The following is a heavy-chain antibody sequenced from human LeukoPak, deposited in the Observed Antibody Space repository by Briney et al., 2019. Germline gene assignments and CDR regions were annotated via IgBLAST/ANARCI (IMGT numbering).Heavy chain of an antibody. V-gene: IGHV3-23*01. CDR2: ISGSGGST. D-gene: IGHD2-2*01. J-gene: IGHJ4*02. CDR1: GFTFSSYA. Sequence: QLGGSLRLSCAASGFTFSSYAMSWVPQAPGKGLEWVSAISGSGGSTYYADSVKGRFTISRDNSKNTLYLQMNSLRAEDTAVYYCAKDPPYQPHAKYFDYWGQGTLVTVSS. CDR3: AKDPPYQPHAKYFDY.